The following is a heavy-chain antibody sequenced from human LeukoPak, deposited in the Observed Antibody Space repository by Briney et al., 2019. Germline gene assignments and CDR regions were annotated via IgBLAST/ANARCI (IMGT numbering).Heavy chain of an antibody. V-gene: IGHV1-18*01. D-gene: IGHD3-10*01. CDR1: GNTFTSYT. CDR3: ARDSGWELKQYFFDY. Sequence: GASVKVSCKASGNTFTSYTVSWVRQSPGQGLEWMGWVSASNGDTKYAEKVQGRVTMTTDRATRTVYMELRSLTPDDTAVYYCARDSGWELKQYFFDYWGQGTLIIVSS. CDR2: VSASNGDT. J-gene: IGHJ4*02.